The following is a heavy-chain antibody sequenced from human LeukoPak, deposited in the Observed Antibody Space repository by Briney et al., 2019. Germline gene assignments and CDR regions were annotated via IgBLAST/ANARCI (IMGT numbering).Heavy chain of an antibody. Sequence: GGSLTHFCAASGFNFSSNGMHWVRQAPGKGLEWVAVIWYGGSNKYYADSVKGRFTISRDNSQSTLYLQMNSLRAEDTSVYHCARDSSTWISDWGQGTLVTVSS. CDR3: ARDSSTWISD. CDR1: GFNFSSNG. D-gene: IGHD6-13*01. V-gene: IGHV3-33*01. J-gene: IGHJ4*02. CDR2: IWYGGSNK.